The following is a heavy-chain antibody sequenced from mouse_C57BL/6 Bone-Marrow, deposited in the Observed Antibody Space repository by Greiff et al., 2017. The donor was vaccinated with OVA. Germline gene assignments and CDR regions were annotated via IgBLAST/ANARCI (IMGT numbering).Heavy chain of an antibody. CDR1: GYTFTSYW. CDR3: TRSDDGYYFDY. CDR2: ISPGNSAT. V-gene: IGHV1-5*01. Sequence: EVQLQQSGTVLARPGASVTMSCKTSGYTFTSYWMHWVQQSPGQGLEWIGAISPGNSATSYTQKIKGLAKLTAVTSASTVSMVISIQTNDDAAVYYCTRSDDGYYFDYWGQGTTLTVSS. D-gene: IGHD2-3*01. J-gene: IGHJ2*01.